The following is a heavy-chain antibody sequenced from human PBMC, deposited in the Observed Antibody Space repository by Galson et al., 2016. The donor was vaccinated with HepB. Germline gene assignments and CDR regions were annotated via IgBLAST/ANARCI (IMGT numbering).Heavy chain of an antibody. CDR1: GSFFSNYW. CDR3: VAPFNDGYSPSPLPGY. Sequence: QSGAEVKKPGESLKISCEGSGSFFSNYWIGWVRQMPGKGLEWMGVIFPGEFETRYSPSFRGQVTISVDRSISTAYLQWSGLKAPDTAVYYCVAPFNDGYSPSPLPGYWGQGTLVTVSS. V-gene: IGHV5-51*01. D-gene: IGHD5-24*01. J-gene: IGHJ4*02. CDR2: IFPGEFET.